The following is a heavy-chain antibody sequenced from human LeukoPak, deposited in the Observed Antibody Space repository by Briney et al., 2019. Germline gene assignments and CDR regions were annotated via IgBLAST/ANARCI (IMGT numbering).Heavy chain of an antibody. CDR2: ISGSGGST. Sequence: GGSLRLSCAASGFTFSSYAMSWVRQAPGKGLEWVSAISGSGGSTYYADSVKGRFTISRDNAKNSLYLQINSLRAEDTAVYYCARDLSPHYYGSGSPTYYAMDVWGQGTTVTVSS. CDR1: GFTFSSYA. D-gene: IGHD3-10*01. V-gene: IGHV3-23*01. CDR3: ARDLSPHYYGSGSPTYYAMDV. J-gene: IGHJ6*02.